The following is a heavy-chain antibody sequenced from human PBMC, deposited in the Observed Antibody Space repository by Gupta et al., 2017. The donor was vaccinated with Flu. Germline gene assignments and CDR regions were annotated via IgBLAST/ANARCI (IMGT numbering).Heavy chain of an antibody. CDR1: GYSISSGYY. V-gene: IGHV4-38-2*01. Sequence: QVQLQESGPGLVKPSETLSLTCAVSGYSISSGYYWGWLRQPPGKGLEWIGSIYHSGSTYYNPSLKSRVTISVDTSKNQFSLKLSSVTAADTAVYYCARVGYCSSTSCHDPYYYYGMDVWGQGTTVTVSS. CDR2: IYHSGST. D-gene: IGHD2-2*01. CDR3: ARVGYCSSTSCHDPYYYYGMDV. J-gene: IGHJ6*02.